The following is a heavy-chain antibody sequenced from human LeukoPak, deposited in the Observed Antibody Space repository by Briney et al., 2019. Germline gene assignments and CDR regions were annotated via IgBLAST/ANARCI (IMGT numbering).Heavy chain of an antibody. J-gene: IGHJ6*03. CDR2: ISSSSSTI. Sequence: GGSLRLSCAASGFTFSSYEMKWVRQAPGKGLEWVSYISSSSSTIYYADSVKGRFTISRDNAKNSLYLQMNSLRAEDTAVYYCARDRWFGELGPSYYYYYMDVWGKGTTVTISS. D-gene: IGHD3-10*01. CDR1: GFTFSSYE. V-gene: IGHV3-48*03. CDR3: ARDRWFGELGPSYYYYYMDV.